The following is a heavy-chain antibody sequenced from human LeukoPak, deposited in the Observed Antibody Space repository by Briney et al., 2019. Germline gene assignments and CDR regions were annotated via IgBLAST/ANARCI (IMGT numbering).Heavy chain of an antibody. J-gene: IGHJ4*02. Sequence: HPGGSLRLSCAASEFTFSSYVMAWVRQAPGQGLEWVSTISGSGGSTYYADSVKGRFTISRDNSKNTMYLQMNSLRAEDTAVYYCAKGTRSDSSGYLYYFDYWGQGTLVAVSS. D-gene: IGHD3-22*01. CDR2: ISGSGGST. CDR1: EFTFSSYV. CDR3: AKGTRSDSSGYLYYFDY. V-gene: IGHV3-23*01.